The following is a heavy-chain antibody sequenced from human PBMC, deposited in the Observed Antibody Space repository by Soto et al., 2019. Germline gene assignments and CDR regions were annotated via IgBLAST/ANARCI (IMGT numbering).Heavy chain of an antibody. Sequence: GGSLRLSCAVSGFTFSSYGMHWVCQAPGKGLEWVAVIRYDGSNKYYADSVKGRFTISRDNSKNTLYLQMNSLRAEDTAVYYCARDTYDYIWGSYPFDPWGQGTLVTVSS. CDR2: IRYDGSNK. CDR3: ARDTYDYIWGSYPFDP. CDR1: GFTFSSYG. J-gene: IGHJ5*02. D-gene: IGHD3-16*01. V-gene: IGHV3-33*01.